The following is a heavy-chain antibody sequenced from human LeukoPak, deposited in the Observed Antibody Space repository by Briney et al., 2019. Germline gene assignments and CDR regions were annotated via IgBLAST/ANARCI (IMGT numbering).Heavy chain of an antibody. CDR2: IYYSGST. Sequence: SETLPLTCTVSGGSISSGDYCWSWIRQPPGKGLEWIGYIYYSGSTYYNPSLKSRVTISVDTSKNQFSLKLSSVTAADTAVYYCARGPYYYMDVWGKGSTVTVSS. CDR3: ARGPYYYMDV. CDR1: GGSISSGDYC. J-gene: IGHJ6*03. V-gene: IGHV4-30-4*08.